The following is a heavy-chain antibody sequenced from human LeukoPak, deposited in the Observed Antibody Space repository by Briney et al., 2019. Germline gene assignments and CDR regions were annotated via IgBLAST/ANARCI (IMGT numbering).Heavy chain of an antibody. V-gene: IGHV5-51*01. Sequence: GESLRISCKGSGYTFSSYWIGWVRQMPGKGLEWMGIIYPGDSDTRYSPSLQGQVTISVDTSISTAYLQWSSLKASDTAIYYCARQNDFRLDYWGQGTLVTVSS. D-gene: IGHD3-3*01. CDR2: IYPGDSDT. CDR1: GYTFSSYW. J-gene: IGHJ4*02. CDR3: ARQNDFRLDY.